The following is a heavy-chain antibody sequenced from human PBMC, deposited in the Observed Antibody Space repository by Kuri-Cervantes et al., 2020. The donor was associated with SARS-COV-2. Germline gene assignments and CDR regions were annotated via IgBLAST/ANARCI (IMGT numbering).Heavy chain of an antibody. CDR1: GFTFSSYG. D-gene: IGHD3-9*01. Sequence: GESLKISCAASGFTFSSYGMHWVRQAPGKGLEWVAVIWYDGGNKYYADSVKGRFTISRDNSKNTLYLQMNSLRAEDTAVYYCARDLGDILTGYYNGGYYYYGMDVWGQGTTVTVSS. V-gene: IGHV3-33*01. J-gene: IGHJ6*02. CDR3: ARDLGDILTGYYNGGYYYYGMDV. CDR2: IWYDGGNK.